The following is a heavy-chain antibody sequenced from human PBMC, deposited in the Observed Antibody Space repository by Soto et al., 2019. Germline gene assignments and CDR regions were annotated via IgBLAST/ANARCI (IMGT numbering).Heavy chain of an antibody. V-gene: IGHV5-51*01. CDR1: GNSFNNW. CDR3: AKDRGSSLYHWFDP. CDR2: IYPGDSDT. J-gene: IGHJ5*02. D-gene: IGHD6-13*01. Sequence: PGESLKISCKGLGNSFNNWIVWVRQMPGKGLEWVGIIYPGDSDTRYSPSFQGQVTISADNSKNTLYLQMNGLRADDTAVYYCAKDRGSSLYHWFDPWGQGTLVTVSS.